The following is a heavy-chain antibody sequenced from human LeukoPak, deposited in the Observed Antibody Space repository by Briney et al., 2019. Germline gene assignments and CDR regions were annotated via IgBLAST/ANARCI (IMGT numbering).Heavy chain of an antibody. CDR2: IWYDGSNK. CDR3: AKQTITMVRGVVGEGLDY. Sequence: GGSLRLSCAASGFTFSSYGMHWVRQAPGKGLEWVAVIWYDGSNKYYADSVKGRFTISRDNSKNTLYLQMNSLRAEDTAVYYCAKQTITMVRGVVGEGLDYWGQGTLVTVSP. J-gene: IGHJ4*02. D-gene: IGHD3-10*01. CDR1: GFTFSSYG. V-gene: IGHV3-33*06.